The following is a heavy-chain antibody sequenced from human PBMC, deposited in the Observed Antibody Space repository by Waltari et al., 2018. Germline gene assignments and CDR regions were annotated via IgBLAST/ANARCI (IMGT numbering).Heavy chain of an antibody. J-gene: IGHJ5*02. Sequence: EVQLVESGGGLVQPGGSLRLSCAASGFTLSSSCMHWVRQVPGKGLVWVSRMNGDGTNIRYADSVKGRFTISRDNAKNTLYLQMNSLRAEDTAVYYCARVRLGDYVISTWGQGTLVTVSS. CDR2: MNGDGTNI. CDR3: ARVRLGDYVIST. D-gene: IGHD4-17*01. CDR1: GFTLSSSC. V-gene: IGHV3-74*01.